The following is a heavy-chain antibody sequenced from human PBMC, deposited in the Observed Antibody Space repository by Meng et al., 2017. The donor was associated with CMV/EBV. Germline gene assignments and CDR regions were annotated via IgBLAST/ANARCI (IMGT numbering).Heavy chain of an antibody. Sequence: SVKVSCKASGGTFSSYTISWVRQAPGQGLEWMGRIIPILGIANYAQKFQGRVTITADKSTSIAYMELSSLRSEDTAVYYCCRELLPYPARYYYYGMDVWGQGTTVTVSS. CDR1: GGTFSSYT. CDR3: CRELLPYPARYYYYGMDV. J-gene: IGHJ6*02. CDR2: IIPILGIA. V-gene: IGHV1-69*02. D-gene: IGHD1-26*01.